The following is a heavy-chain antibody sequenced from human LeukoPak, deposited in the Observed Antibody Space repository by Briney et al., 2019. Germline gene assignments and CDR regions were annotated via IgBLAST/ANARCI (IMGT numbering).Heavy chain of an antibody. D-gene: IGHD3-10*01. J-gene: IGHJ6*02. CDR1: GGSVSSYF. V-gene: IGHV4-4*07. CDR2: VHASGGI. Sequence: SETLSLTCTVSGGSVSSYFWSWIRQPAGKGLEWIGRVHASGGINYNPSLRSRVTMSIDTSKNEFSLKLSSVIAADTAVYFCARGSMGGSGSYYKDHYYGMDVWGQGTTVIVS. CDR3: ARGSMGGSGSYYKDHYYGMDV.